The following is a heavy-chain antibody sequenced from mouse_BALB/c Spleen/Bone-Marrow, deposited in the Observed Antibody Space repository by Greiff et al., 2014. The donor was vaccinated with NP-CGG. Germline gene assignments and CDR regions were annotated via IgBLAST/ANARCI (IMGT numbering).Heavy chain of an antibody. CDR2: IYPKNDDA. CDR1: GYSFTNFW. Sequence: VQLQQSGAELVRPGTSVKMSCKAAGYSFTNFWIGWAKQRPGHGLEWIGDIYPKNDDANHNEKFKGRATLTVDTSSSTAYMQLSGLTSEDSAIYYCTRPYGNYDYWGQGSTLTVSS. CDR3: TRPYGNYDY. J-gene: IGHJ2*01. D-gene: IGHD2-1*01. V-gene: IGHV1-63*02.